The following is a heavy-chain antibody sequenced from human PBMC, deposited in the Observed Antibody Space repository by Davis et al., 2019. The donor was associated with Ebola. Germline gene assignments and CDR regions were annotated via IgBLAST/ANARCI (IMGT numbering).Heavy chain of an antibody. V-gene: IGHV4-34*01. CDR3: ARAAVTLHYYYYYGMDV. J-gene: IGHJ6*02. CDR2: VDHSGST. CDR1: GGTFSDYY. Sequence: GSLRLSCAVYGGTFSDYYWSWIRQPPGKGLEWIGEVDHSGSTNYNPSFKSRVIVSEDASKNQFSLKLTSVTAADTAVYYCARAAVTLHYYYYYGMDVWGQGTTVTVSS. D-gene: IGHD4-11*01.